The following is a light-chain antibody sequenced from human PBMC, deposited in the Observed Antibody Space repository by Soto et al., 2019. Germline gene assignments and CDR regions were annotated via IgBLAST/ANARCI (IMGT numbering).Light chain of an antibody. Sequence: DTVLTQSPGTLSLSPGERATLSCRASQSVGTYLAWYQQKPGQAPRLLIYDASNRATGIAPRFRGSGSGTDFTLTISSVEPEDFAVYYCQQRSNWLTFGGGTKVDI. CDR1: QSVGTY. CDR2: DAS. CDR3: QQRSNWLT. J-gene: IGKJ4*01. V-gene: IGKV3-11*01.